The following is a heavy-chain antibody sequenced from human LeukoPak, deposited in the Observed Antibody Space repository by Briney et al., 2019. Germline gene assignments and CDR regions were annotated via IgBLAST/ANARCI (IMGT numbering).Heavy chain of an antibody. CDR1: RFIFTDYY. V-gene: IGHV3-11*01. Sequence: GGSLRLACAASRFIFTDYYMSWIRQSPGRGLEWVAYISSTSSVIHYTDSVRGRFTISRDNAKNSVFLQMDSLRAEDTAVCHCARLSGWSYHFDHWGPGILVTVPS. D-gene: IGHD6-19*01. CDR2: ISSTSSVI. CDR3: ARLSGWSYHFDH. J-gene: IGHJ4*02.